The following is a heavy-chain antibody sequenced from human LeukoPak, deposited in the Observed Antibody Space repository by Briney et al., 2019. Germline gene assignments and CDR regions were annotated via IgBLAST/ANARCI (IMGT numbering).Heavy chain of an antibody. CDR2: IYTSGST. CDR3: AREVHCSSTSCPRSFDY. D-gene: IGHD2-2*01. Sequence: PSETLSLTCTVSGGFISSDYWSWIRQPAGKGLEWIGRIYTSGSTNYNPSLKSRVTMSVDTSKNQFSLKLSSVTAADTAVYYCAREVHCSSTSCPRSFDYWGQGTLVTVSS. CDR1: GGFISSDY. J-gene: IGHJ4*02. V-gene: IGHV4-4*07.